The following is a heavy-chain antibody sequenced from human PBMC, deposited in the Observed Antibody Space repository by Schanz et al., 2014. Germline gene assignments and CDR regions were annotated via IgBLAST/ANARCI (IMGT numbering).Heavy chain of an antibody. CDR3: ARNRGSGGQNWYFDL. CDR2: FIYIGGNT. CDR1: TFTFDHYA. J-gene: IGHJ2*01. D-gene: IGHD1-26*01. V-gene: IGHV3-23*04. Sequence: EVELVESGGGLVQPGGSLRLSCTASTFTFDHYAMSWVRQAPGKGLEWVSFIYIGGNTYYADSVKGRFTISRDNSKNTLYLQMKSLRAEDTAVYYCARNRGSGGQNWYFDLWGRGTLVTVSS.